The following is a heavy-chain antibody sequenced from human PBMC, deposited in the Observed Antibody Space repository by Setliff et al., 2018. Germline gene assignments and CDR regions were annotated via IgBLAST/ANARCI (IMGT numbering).Heavy chain of an antibody. Sequence: SETLSLTCTVSGGSISNTYYYWSWIRQPAGQGLEWIGQIYTSWSTNYNPSLKSRVTISVDTSKNQFSLKLSSVTAADTAVYYCARMSGFLYIDVRGKGTTVTVSS. CDR1: GGSISNTYYY. J-gene: IGHJ6*03. CDR3: ARMSGFLYIDV. D-gene: IGHD3-3*01. V-gene: IGHV4-61*09. CDR2: IYTSWST.